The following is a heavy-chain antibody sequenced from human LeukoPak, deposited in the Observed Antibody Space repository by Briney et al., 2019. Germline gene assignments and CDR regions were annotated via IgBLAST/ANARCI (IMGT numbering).Heavy chain of an antibody. J-gene: IGHJ5*02. D-gene: IGHD2-2*02. CDR2: IYYSGST. CDR1: GGFISSYY. V-gene: IGHV4-59*01. CDR3: ARHPYSGSCISNICYRWFDP. Sequence: SETLSLTCTVSGGFISSYYWSWIRQPPGKGLEWIGYIYYSGSTNYNPSLKSRVTISVDTSKNQFSLKLSSVTAADTAVYYCARHPYSGSCISNICYRWFDPWGQGTLVTVS.